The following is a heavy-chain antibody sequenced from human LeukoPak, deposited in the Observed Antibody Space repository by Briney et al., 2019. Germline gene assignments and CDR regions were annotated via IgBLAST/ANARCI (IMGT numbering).Heavy chain of an antibody. CDR2: FIGADGDT. J-gene: IGHJ4*02. D-gene: IGHD5-24*01. CDR3: AKWNRMANREFFD. V-gene: IGHV3-23*01. Sequence: GGSLRLSCAAPGFNFINFPMTWFRQAPGKGLEWVSFIGADGDTNYAESAKARFTISRDNSKKTLFLEMHTLRVEDPAVYYCAKWNRMANREFFDWGQGTLVVVAS. CDR1: GFNFINFP.